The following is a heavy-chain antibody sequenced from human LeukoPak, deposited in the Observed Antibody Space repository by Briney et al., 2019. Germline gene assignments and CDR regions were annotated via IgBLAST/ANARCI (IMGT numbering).Heavy chain of an antibody. D-gene: IGHD6-19*01. CDR1: GGSISSYY. J-gene: IGHJ4*02. Sequence: SETLSLTCTVSGGSISSYYWSWIRQPPGKGLEWIGYIYYSGSTNYNPSPKSRVTISVDTSKNQFSLKLSSVTAADTAVYYCARRIYSSGCFDYWGQGTLVTVSS. CDR2: IYYSGST. V-gene: IGHV4-59*08. CDR3: ARRIYSSGCFDY.